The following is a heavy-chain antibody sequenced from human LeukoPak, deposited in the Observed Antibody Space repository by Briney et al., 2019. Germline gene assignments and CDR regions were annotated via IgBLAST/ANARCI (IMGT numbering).Heavy chain of an antibody. CDR2: KFYGGAT. D-gene: IGHD2-15*01. Sequence: SQTLSLTCVVSGDPITDGGYYWSWLRQCPGEGLDWIGNKFYGGATYHNPSFQSRLIISTDTSKNHVSLQLSSVTAADTAVYCCARYSPYLNAFDIWGQGTMVIVS. V-gene: IGHV4-31*11. CDR3: ARYSPYLNAFDI. J-gene: IGHJ3*02. CDR1: GDPITDGGYY.